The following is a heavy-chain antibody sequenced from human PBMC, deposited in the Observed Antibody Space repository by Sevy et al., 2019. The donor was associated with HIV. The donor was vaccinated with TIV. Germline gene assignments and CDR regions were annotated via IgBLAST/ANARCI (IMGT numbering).Heavy chain of an antibody. CDR3: ARDYVLPATLDYYDYGMDV. D-gene: IGHD2-2*01. J-gene: IGHJ6*02. Sequence: GGCLRLSCAASGFNFRTYNMNWVRQAPGKGLEWVSSVSSSSSYIYYADSVKGRFTISRDNAKTSLYLQMNSLRAEDTAVYYCARDYVLPATLDYYDYGMDVWGQGTTVTVSS. CDR2: VSSSSSYI. CDR1: GFNFRTYN. V-gene: IGHV3-21*01.